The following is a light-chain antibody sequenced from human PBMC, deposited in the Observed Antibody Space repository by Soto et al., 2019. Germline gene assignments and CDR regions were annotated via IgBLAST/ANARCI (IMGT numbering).Light chain of an antibody. CDR2: GVF. Sequence: EIVLTQSPDTLSLSPGERATLSCRASQRGYDGYLAWYQQRPGQPPRLLIYGVFTRADGIPDRFSGSGSGTDFNLTITRLEPEDFAVYYCQHYGHPQWTFGQGTKVEVK. CDR3: QHYGHPQWT. J-gene: IGKJ1*01. CDR1: QRGYDGY. V-gene: IGKV3-20*01.